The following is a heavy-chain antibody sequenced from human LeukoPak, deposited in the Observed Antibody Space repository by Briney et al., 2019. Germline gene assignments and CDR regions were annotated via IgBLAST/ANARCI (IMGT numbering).Heavy chain of an antibody. V-gene: IGHV4-38-2*02. CDR1: GYSISSGYY. Sequence: SETLSLTCTVSGYSISSGYYWGWIRQPPGKGLEWIGRIYTSGSTNYNPSLKSRVTISVDTSKNQFSLKLSSVTAADTAVYYCARDVVWFGDPRAFDIWGQGTMVTVSS. J-gene: IGHJ3*02. CDR2: IYTSGST. CDR3: ARDVVWFGDPRAFDI. D-gene: IGHD3-10*01.